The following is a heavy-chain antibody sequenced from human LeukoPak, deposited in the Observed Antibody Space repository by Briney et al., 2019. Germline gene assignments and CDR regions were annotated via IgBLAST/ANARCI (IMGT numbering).Heavy chain of an antibody. CDR1: GFTFSSYA. CDR3: ARGYCSSTSCYTFDY. J-gene: IGHJ4*02. D-gene: IGHD2-2*01. V-gene: IGHV3-30*04. CDR2: ISYDGSNK. Sequence: GGSLRLSCAASGFTFSSYAMHWVRQAPGKGLEWVAVISYDGSNKYYADSVKGRFTISRDNSKSTLYLQMNSLRAEDTAVYYCARGYCSSTSCYTFDYWGQGTLVTVSS.